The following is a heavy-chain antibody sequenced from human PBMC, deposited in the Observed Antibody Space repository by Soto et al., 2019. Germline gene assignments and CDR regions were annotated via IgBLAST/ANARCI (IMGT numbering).Heavy chain of an antibody. CDR3: AHKGGGDRILDY. J-gene: IGHJ4*02. Sequence: QITLKESGPTLVKPTQTLTLTCTFSGFSLSTSGVGVGWIRQPPGKALEWVALIYWDDAKEYSPSLKSRLTLPKDTPKNQVALTMTKMDPVDTATYYCAHKGGGDRILDYWGQGTLVTVSS. V-gene: IGHV2-5*02. CDR1: GFSLSTSGVG. D-gene: IGHD3-16*01. CDR2: IYWDDAK.